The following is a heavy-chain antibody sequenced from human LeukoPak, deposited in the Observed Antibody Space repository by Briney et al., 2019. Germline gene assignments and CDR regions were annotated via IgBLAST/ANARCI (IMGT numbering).Heavy chain of an antibody. Sequence: GGSLRLSCAASGYTFTGYYMHWVRQAPGHGLEWMGWINPNSGGTNYAQKFQGRVTMTRDTSISTAYMELSRLRSDDTAVYYCATASGGATTLVVDYWGQGTLVTVSS. CDR1: GYTFTGYY. J-gene: IGHJ4*02. CDR3: ATASGGATTLVVDY. D-gene: IGHD1-26*01. V-gene: IGHV1-2*02. CDR2: INPNSGGT.